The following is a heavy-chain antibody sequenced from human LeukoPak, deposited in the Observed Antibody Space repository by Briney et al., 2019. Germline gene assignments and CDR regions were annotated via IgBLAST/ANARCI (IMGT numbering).Heavy chain of an antibody. D-gene: IGHD2/OR15-2a*01. V-gene: IGHV1-2*02. CDR2: INPNSGGT. J-gene: IGHJ4*02. Sequence: ASVKVSCKASGYTFTGYYMHWVRQAPGQGLEWMGWINPNSGGTNYAQKFQGRVTMTRDTSISTAYMELSSLTSDDTAVYYCATDVSINLWFDYWGQGTLVTISS. CDR1: GYTFTGYY. CDR3: ATDVSINLWFDY.